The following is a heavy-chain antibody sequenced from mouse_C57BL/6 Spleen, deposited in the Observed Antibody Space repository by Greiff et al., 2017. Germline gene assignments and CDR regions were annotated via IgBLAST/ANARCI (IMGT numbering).Heavy chain of an antibody. CDR1: GYTFTDYY. Sequence: VQLQQSGPELVKPGASVKISCKASGYTFTDYYMNWVKQSHGKSLEWIGDINPNNGGTSYNQKFKGKATLTVDKASSTAYMELRSLTSEDSAVYYCARPHYDGKYYFDYWGQGTTLTVSS. V-gene: IGHV1-26*01. J-gene: IGHJ2*01. D-gene: IGHD2-3*01. CDR3: ARPHYDGKYYFDY. CDR2: INPNNGGT.